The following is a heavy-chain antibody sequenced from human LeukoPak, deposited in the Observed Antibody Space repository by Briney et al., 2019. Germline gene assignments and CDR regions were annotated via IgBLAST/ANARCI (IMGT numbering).Heavy chain of an antibody. CDR2: IHYSGST. CDR1: GGSISSYY. V-gene: IGHV4-59*08. Sequence: SETLSLTCTVSGGSISSYYWNWMRQPPGKGLEWIGYIHYSGSTKYNPSLKSRVTISVDTSKNQFSLKLSSGTAADTAVYYCARWYSSGWAFDYWGQGTLVPVSS. D-gene: IGHD6-19*01. CDR3: ARWYSSGWAFDY. J-gene: IGHJ4*02.